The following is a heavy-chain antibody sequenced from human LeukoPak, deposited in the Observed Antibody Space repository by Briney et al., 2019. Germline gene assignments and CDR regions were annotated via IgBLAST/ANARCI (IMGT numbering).Heavy chain of an antibody. CDR3: ARDGWQQLEYYFDY. Sequence: XGSLXLSCAASGFTFSSYSMNWVRQAPGKGLEWVSSISSSSSYIYYADSVKGRFTISRDNAKNSLFLQMNSLRAEDTAVYYCARDGWQQLEYYFDYWGQGTLVTVSS. J-gene: IGHJ4*02. D-gene: IGHD6-13*01. CDR2: ISSSSSYI. V-gene: IGHV3-21*01. CDR1: GFTFSSYS.